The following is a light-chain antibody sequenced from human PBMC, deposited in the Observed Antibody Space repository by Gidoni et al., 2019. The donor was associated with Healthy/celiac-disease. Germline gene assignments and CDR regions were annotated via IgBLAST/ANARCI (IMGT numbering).Light chain of an antibody. J-gene: IGKJ1*01. CDR1: PSVSSSY. CDR3: QQYGSSPWS. Sequence: SCRASPSVSSSYLAWYQQKPGQAPRLPIYGASSRATGIPDRFSGSGSGTDFTLTISRLEPEDFAVYYCQQYGSSPWSFGQGTKVEIK. V-gene: IGKV3-20*01. CDR2: GAS.